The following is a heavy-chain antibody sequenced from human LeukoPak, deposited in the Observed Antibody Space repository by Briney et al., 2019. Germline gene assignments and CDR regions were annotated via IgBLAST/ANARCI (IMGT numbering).Heavy chain of an antibody. D-gene: IGHD3-22*01. CDR2: IYYSGST. CDR3: ARALYDSSGYYSYYFDY. J-gene: IGHJ4*02. CDR1: GGSISSYY. V-gene: IGHV4-59*01. Sequence: PSETLSLTCTVSGGSISSYYWSWIRQPPGKRLEWIGYIYYSGSTNYNPSLKSRVTISVDTSKNQFSLKLSSVTAADTAVYYCARALYDSSGYYSYYFDYWGQGTLVTVSS.